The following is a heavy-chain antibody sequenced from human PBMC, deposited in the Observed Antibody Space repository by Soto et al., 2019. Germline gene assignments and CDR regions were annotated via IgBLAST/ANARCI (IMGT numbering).Heavy chain of an antibody. J-gene: IGHJ4*02. CDR1: GYTFTDYH. CDR2: INSNTGGT. V-gene: IGHV1-2*04. D-gene: IGHD3-10*01. Sequence: ASVKVSCKSSGYTFTDYHMHWVRQAPGQGLEWMGWINSNTGGTNYAQKFQGWVTMTRDTSISTAYMELGRLTSDDTAVYYCARSAITMVRGVAPGPRYYFDYWGQGTLVTVSS. CDR3: ARSAITMVRGVAPGPRYYFDY.